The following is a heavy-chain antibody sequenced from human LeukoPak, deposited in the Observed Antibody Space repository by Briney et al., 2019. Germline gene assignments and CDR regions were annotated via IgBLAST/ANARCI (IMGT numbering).Heavy chain of an antibody. J-gene: IGHJ6*03. D-gene: IGHD3-9*01. Sequence: SETLSLTCTVSGGSISSYYWSWIRQPAGKGLEWIGYIYYSGSTNYNPSLKSRVTISVDTSKNQFSLKLSSVTAADTAVYYCARGTSDYDIWSSDYYYYMDVWGKGTTVTISS. V-gene: IGHV4-59*01. CDR3: ARGTSDYDIWSSDYYYYMDV. CDR2: IYYSGST. CDR1: GGSISSYY.